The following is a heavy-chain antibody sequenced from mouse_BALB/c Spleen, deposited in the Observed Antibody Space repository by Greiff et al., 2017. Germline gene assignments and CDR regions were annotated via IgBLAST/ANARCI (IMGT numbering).Heavy chain of an antibody. CDR1: GFNIKDTY. CDR3: ARSGGLLRAMDY. CDR2: IDPANGNT. V-gene: IGHV14-3*02. D-gene: IGHD2-3*01. Sequence: EVKLVESGAELVKPGASVKLSCTASGFNIKDTYMHWVKQRPEQGLEWIGRIDPANGNTKYDPKFQGKATITADTSSNTAYLQLSSLTSEDTAVYYCARSGGLLRAMDYWGQGTSVTVSS. J-gene: IGHJ4*01.